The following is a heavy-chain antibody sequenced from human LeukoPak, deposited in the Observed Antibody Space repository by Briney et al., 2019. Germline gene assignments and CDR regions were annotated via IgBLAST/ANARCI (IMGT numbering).Heavy chain of an antibody. J-gene: IGHJ5*02. CDR1: GFTFSSYS. V-gene: IGHV3-21*01. Sequence: GGSLRLSCAVSGFTFSSYSMNWVRQAPGKGLEWVSSISSSSSYIYYADSVKGRFSISRDNTKNTLYLQMNSLRAEDTAVYYCARGYGDWFDPWGQGTLVTVSS. CDR2: ISSSSSYI. CDR3: ARGYGDWFDP. D-gene: IGHD3-10*01.